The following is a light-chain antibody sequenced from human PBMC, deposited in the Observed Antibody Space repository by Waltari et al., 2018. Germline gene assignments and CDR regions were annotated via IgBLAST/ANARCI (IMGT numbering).Light chain of an antibody. CDR3: QHNLRVRVT. CDR2: SAS. Sequence: DIEVTQSPATLSVSLGERATVSCRVSQSVRRALAWYQQKPGQAPRLLIYSASTRATGITSRVSGSGSGNDFSLAISMLAADHVSVYGGQHNLRVRVTFDQGTTV. V-gene: IGKV3D-15*01. J-gene: IGKJ1*01. CDR1: QSVRRA.